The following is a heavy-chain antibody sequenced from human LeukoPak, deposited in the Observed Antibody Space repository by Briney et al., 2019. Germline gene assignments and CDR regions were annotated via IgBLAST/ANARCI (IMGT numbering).Heavy chain of an antibody. V-gene: IGHV4-34*01. D-gene: IGHD3-3*01. CDR1: GGSFSGYY. CDR3: ARGKTYDFWSGYYAVWFDP. Sequence: SETLSLTCAVYGGSFSGYYWSWIRQPPGKGLEWIGEINHSGSTNYNPSLKSRVTISVDTSKNQFSLKLSSVTAADTAVYYCARGKTYDFWSGYYAVWFDPWGQGTLVTVSS. CDR2: INHSGST. J-gene: IGHJ5*02.